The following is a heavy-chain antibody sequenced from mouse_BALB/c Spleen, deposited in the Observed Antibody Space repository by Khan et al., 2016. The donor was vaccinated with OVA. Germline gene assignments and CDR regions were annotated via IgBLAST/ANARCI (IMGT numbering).Heavy chain of an antibody. J-gene: IGHJ3*01. CDR3: VRDGTCHWNGGWFAY. CDR2: INPSNGYT. V-gene: IGHV1-4*01. CDR1: GYTFTSYT. Sequence: QVQLQQSGAELARPGASVKMSCKASGYTFTSYTIHWIKLSPGKGLEWIGYINPSNGYTNYNQKFKDKATLTADKSSTTAYMVLSSLTSDDSALYYCVRDGTCHWNGGWFAYWGQGTLVTVSA. D-gene: IGHD1-2*01.